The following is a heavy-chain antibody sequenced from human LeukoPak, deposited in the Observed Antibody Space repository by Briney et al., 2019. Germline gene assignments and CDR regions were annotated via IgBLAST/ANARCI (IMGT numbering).Heavy chain of an antibody. V-gene: IGHV3-23*01. J-gene: IGHJ6*02. CDR1: GFTFNNYA. Sequence: GGSLRLSCAASGFTFNNYAMSWVRRAPGKGLEWVSGLSGSGSYTYYADSVKGRFTISRDNSKNTLHLQMNSLRAEDTAVYYCAKVPIHYGLDVWGQGTTVTVSS. CDR2: LSGSGSYT. CDR3: AKVPIHYGLDV.